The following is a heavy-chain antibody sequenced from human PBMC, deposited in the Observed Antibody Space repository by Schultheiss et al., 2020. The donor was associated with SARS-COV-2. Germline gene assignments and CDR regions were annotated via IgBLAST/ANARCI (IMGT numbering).Heavy chain of an antibody. CDR1: GFTFSSYW. V-gene: IGHV3-23*01. D-gene: IGHD2-2*01. Sequence: GESLKISCAASGFTFSSYWMHWVRQAPGKGLVWVSAISGSGGSTYYADSVKGRFTISRDNSKNTLYLQMNSLRAEDTAVYYCAKVGSYCSSTSCYGYFDYWGQGTLVTVSS. J-gene: IGHJ4*02. CDR2: ISGSGGST. CDR3: AKVGSYCSSTSCYGYFDY.